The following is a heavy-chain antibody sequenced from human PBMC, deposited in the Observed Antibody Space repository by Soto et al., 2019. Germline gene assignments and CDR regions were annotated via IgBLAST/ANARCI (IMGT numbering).Heavy chain of an antibody. CDR2: INQDGSAT. Sequence: GGSLSLSFAVSELTFRTPWRPWSPQAPGKGLEWLASINQDGSATYYVDSVKGRFTISRDNAKNSLYLQLNSLRAEDSATYYCARDRGPNTLDYWGQGTLVTVSS. CDR1: ELTFRTPW. D-gene: IGHD7-27*01. V-gene: IGHV3-7*03. CDR3: ARDRGPNTLDY. J-gene: IGHJ4*02.